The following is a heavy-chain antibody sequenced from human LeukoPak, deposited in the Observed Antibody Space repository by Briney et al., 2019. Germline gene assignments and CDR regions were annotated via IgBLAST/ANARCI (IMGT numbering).Heavy chain of an antibody. CDR3: ARDRGYGTGTSDY. CDR1: GFTVSSNY. Sequence: GGSLRLSCAASGFTVSSNYMSWVRQAPGKGLEWVSVIYSGGGTYYADSVKGRFTISRDNSKNTLDLQMNSLRAEDTAVYYCARDRGYGTGTSDYWGQGTLVTVSS. CDR2: IYSGGGT. J-gene: IGHJ4*02. V-gene: IGHV3-53*01. D-gene: IGHD3-10*01.